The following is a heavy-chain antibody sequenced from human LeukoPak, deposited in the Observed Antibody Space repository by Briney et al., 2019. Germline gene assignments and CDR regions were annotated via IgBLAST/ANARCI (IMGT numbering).Heavy chain of an antibody. D-gene: IGHD2-2*01. J-gene: IGHJ5*02. CDR3: ARRRGHCGGTRCYGNWFDP. CDR1: GFTFSSYA. Sequence: GGSLRLSCAASGFTFSSYAMSWVRQAPGKGLEWVAAVSGSGGSTYYADSVKGRFTISRDNSKNTLYLQMNSLRAEDTAVYYCARRRGHCGGTRCYGNWFDPWGQGTLVTVSS. V-gene: IGHV3-23*01. CDR2: VSGSGGST.